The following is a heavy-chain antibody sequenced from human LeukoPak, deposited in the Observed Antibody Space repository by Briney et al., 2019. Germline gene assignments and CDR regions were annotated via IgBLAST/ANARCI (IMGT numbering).Heavy chain of an antibody. CDR1: GGTFSSYA. Sequence: ASVKVSCKASGGTFSSYAISWVRQAPGQGLEWMGGIIPIFGTANYAQKFQGRVTITADKSTSTAYMELSSLRSEDTAVYYCARDTPSYDILTGYSEGGAFDIWGQGTMVAVSS. D-gene: IGHD3-9*01. J-gene: IGHJ3*02. CDR2: IIPIFGTA. CDR3: ARDTPSYDILTGYSEGGAFDI. V-gene: IGHV1-69*06.